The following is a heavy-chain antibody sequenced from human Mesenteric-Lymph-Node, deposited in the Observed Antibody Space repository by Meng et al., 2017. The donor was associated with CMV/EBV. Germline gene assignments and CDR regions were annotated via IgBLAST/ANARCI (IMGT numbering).Heavy chain of an antibody. V-gene: IGHV1-2*02. CDR1: GYIFRGHY. CDR2: INPNSGGT. Sequence: ASVKVSCKASGYIFRGHYIHWVRQAPGQGLEWMGWINPNSGGTNYAQKFQGRVTMTRDTSISTAYMEVSRLTSDDTAVYYCASDGNGRTFYFDDWGQGTLVTVSS. D-gene: IGHD2-8*01. CDR3: ASDGNGRTFYFDD. J-gene: IGHJ4*02.